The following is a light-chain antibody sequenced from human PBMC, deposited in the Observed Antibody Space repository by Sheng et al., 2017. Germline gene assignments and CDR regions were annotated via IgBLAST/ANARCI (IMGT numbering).Light chain of an antibody. CDR2: GAY. CDR3: QQTSSVPIT. CDR1: QSINTY. J-gene: IGKJ5*01. Sequence: DIQMTQSPTSLSALVGDRVIITCRASQSINTYLNWYQQKVGTAPKLLIYGAYTLHGGVPSRFSGSGSATDFTLSITNLQPEDFATYYCQQTSSVPITFGQGTRLETK. V-gene: IGKV1-39*01.